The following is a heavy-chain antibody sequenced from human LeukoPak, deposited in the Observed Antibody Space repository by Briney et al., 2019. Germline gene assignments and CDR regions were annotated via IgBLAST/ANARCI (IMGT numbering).Heavy chain of an antibody. CDR1: GFTFSSYS. CDR3: ARVRRLGFGELSRQYYYYMDV. Sequence: GGSLRLSCAASGFTFSSYSMNWVRQAPGKGLEWVSSISSSSSYIYYADSVKGRFTISRDNAKNSLYLQMNSPRAEDTAVYYCARVRRLGFGELSRQYYYYMDVWGKGTTVTVSS. J-gene: IGHJ6*03. D-gene: IGHD3-10*01. CDR2: ISSSSSYI. V-gene: IGHV3-21*01.